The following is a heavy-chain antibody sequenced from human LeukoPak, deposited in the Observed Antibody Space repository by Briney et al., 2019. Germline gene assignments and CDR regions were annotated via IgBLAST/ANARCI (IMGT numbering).Heavy chain of an antibody. V-gene: IGHV3-48*02. CDR3: ARSVIAVAGYDTFDI. D-gene: IGHD6-19*01. J-gene: IGHJ3*02. CDR1: GFTFSAYS. CDR2: ISCRSFTI. Sequence: GGSLRLSCAASGFTFSAYSMNWVRQAPGKGLDWVSYISCRSFTIYYADSVKGRFTISRDNAKNSLYLEMNSLRDEDTAVYYCARSVIAVAGYDTFDIWGQGTVVTVSS.